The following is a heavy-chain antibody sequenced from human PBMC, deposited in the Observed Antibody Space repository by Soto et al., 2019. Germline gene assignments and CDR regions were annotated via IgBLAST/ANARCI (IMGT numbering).Heavy chain of an antibody. Sequence: QVQLVESGGRVVHPGTSLRLSCEVSGFSFNSYAMHWVRQAPGKGLEWVAAITFDGRSLFYAGSVRGRFTISRDNSRNTLFLDMTSLRPEDTAMYFCAKDRPGYCSDGLCYEHFHYGMDVWGQGTTVTV. V-gene: IGHV3-30*04. J-gene: IGHJ6*02. CDR2: ITFDGRSL. CDR1: GFSFNSYA. CDR3: AKDRPGYCSDGLCYEHFHYGMDV. D-gene: IGHD2-15*01.